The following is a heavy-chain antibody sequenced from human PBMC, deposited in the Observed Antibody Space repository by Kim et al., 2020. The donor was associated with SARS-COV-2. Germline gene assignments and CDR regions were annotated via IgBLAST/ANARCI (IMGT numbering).Heavy chain of an antibody. CDR1: GFSLSTSGVG. Sequence: SVPTLVNPTQTLTLTCTFSGFSLSTSGVGVGWIRQPPGKALEWLALIYWDDDKRYSPSLKSRLTITKDTSKNQVVLTMTNMDPVDTATYYVARKDANWNYPSSDYRGQGTLVTVSS. J-gene: IGHJ4*02. CDR2: IYWDDDK. D-gene: IGHD1-7*01. V-gene: IGHV2-5*02. CDR3: ARKDANWNYPSSDY.